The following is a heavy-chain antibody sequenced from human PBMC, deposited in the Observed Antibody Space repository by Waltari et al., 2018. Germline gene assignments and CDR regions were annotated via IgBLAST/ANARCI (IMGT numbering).Heavy chain of an antibody. J-gene: IGHJ4*02. CDR3: ARKQQLAFDY. D-gene: IGHD6-13*01. Sequence: QVQLQESGPGLVKPSETLSLTCTVSGYSISSAYYSGWIRQPPGKGLEWIGSIYHSGSTYYNPSLKSRVTISVDTSKNQFSLKLSSVTAADTAVYYCARKQQLAFDYWGQGTLVTVSS. V-gene: IGHV4-38-2*02. CDR2: IYHSGST. CDR1: GYSISSAYY.